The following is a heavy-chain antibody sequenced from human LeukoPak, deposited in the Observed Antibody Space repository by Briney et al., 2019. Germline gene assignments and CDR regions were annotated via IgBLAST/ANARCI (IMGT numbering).Heavy chain of an antibody. CDR3: ARGTIPLIAAAPYYYYGMDV. D-gene: IGHD6-13*01. CDR1: GGSFSGYY. V-gene: IGHV4-34*01. CDR2: INHSRST. Sequence: SETLSLTCAVYGGSFSGYYWSWIRQPPGKGLEWIGEINHSRSTNYNPSLKSRVTISVDTSKNQFSLKLSSVTAADTAVYYCARGTIPLIAAAPYYYYGMDVWGQGTTVTVSS. J-gene: IGHJ6*02.